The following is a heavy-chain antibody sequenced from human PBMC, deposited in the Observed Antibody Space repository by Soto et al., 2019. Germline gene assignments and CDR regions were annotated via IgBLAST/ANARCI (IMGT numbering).Heavy chain of an antibody. D-gene: IGHD3-3*01. Sequence: NPSETLSLTCTVSGGSISSYYWSWIRQPPGKGLEWIGYIYYSGSTNYNPSLKRRVTISVDTSKNQFSLKLSSVTAADTAVYYCARAGSSGDFCSCYARLYYDNGMDVWGQGTTVT. J-gene: IGHJ6*02. CDR2: IYYSGST. CDR1: GGSISSYY. CDR3: ARAGSSGDFCSCYARLYYDNGMDV. V-gene: IGHV4-59*01.